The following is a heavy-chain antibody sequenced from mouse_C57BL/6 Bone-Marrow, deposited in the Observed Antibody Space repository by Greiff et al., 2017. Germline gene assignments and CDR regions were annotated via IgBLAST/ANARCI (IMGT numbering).Heavy chain of an antibody. V-gene: IGHV1-64*01. Sequence: QVQLQQPGAELVKPGASVTLSCKASGYTFTSYWMHWVKQRPGQGLEWIGMIHPNSGSTNYNEKFKSKATLTVDKSSRTAYMQLSSLTSEDAAVYYCARFTTGYFDYWGQGTTLTVSS. CDR2: IHPNSGST. CDR1: GYTFTSYW. J-gene: IGHJ2*01. CDR3: ARFTTGYFDY. D-gene: IGHD1-1*01.